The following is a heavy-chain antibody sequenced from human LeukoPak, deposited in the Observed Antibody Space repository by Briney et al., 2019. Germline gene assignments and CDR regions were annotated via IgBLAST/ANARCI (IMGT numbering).Heavy chain of an antibody. CDR3: ARSHSSSFDY. CDR1: GYTFTGYY. CDR2: INPNSGGT. V-gene: IGHV1-2*02. J-gene: IGHJ4*02. Sequence: GASVTVSCKASGYTFTGYYMHWVRQAPGQGLEWMGWINPNSGGTNYAQKFQGRVTMTRDTSISTAYMELSSLRSEDTAVYYCARSHSSSFDYWGQGTLVTVSS. D-gene: IGHD2/OR15-2a*01.